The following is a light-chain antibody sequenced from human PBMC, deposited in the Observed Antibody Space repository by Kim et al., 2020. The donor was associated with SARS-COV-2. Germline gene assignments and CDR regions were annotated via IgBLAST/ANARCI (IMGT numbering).Light chain of an antibody. CDR2: RND. J-gene: IGLJ3*02. CDR3: SSWDDSRKVV. Sequence: PRQTVTIFCSGSSSNIGNNYLYWYQHLPGTSPTLLIYRNDQRPSGVSDQFTGSKSGTSGSLAISGLQAADEAIYYCSSWDDSRKVVFGGGTQLTVL. V-gene: IGLV1-47*01. CDR1: SSNIGNNY.